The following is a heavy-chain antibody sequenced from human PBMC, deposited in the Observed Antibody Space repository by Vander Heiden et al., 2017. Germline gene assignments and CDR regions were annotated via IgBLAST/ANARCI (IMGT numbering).Heavy chain of an antibody. J-gene: IGHJ4*02. CDR1: GFPFSGYA. CDR3: ARDSNYDFWSGYSDY. Sequence: EVQLVESGGGLVPPGGSLRLSCAASGFPFSGYAMHWVRQAPGKGLEYVSSISSNGGSTYYANSVKGRFTISRDNSKNTLYLQMDSLRAEDMAVYYCARDSNYDFWSGYSDYWGQGTLVTVSS. V-gene: IGHV3-64*01. CDR2: ISSNGGST. D-gene: IGHD3-3*01.